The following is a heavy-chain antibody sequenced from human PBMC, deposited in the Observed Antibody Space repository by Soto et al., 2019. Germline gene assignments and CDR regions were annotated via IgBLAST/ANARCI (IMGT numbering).Heavy chain of an antibody. CDR1: GFTFGDYA. D-gene: IGHD3-9*01. Sequence: GGSLRLSCTASGFTFGDYAMSWFRQAPGKGLKWVGFIRSKAYGGTTEYAASVKGRFTISRDDCKSIAYLQMNSLKTEDTAVYYCTREPDVLRYFDWLLIRRDPPPKWGQGTLVTVSS. CDR3: TREPDVLRYFDWLLIRRDPPPK. CDR2: IRSKAYGGTT. J-gene: IGHJ4*02. V-gene: IGHV3-49*03.